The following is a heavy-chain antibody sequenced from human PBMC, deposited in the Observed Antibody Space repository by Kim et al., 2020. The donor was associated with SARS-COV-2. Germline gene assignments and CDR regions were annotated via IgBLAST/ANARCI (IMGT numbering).Heavy chain of an antibody. Sequence: LSLTCAASGFTVSSYSMNWVRQAPGKGLEWVSSISSSSSYIYYADSVKGRFTISRDNAKNSLYLQMNSLRAEDTAVYYCARVAGMVDYYYYGMDVWGQGTTVTVSS. CDR3: ARVAGMVDYYYYGMDV. D-gene: IGHD1-26*01. J-gene: IGHJ6*02. V-gene: IGHV3-21*01. CDR1: GFTVSSYS. CDR2: ISSSSSYI.